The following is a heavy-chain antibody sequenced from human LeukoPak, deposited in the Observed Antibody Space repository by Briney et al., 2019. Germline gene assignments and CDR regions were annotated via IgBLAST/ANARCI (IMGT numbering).Heavy chain of an antibody. Sequence: SETLSLTCAVYGGSFSGYYWSWIRQPPGKGLEWIGEINHSGSTNYNPSLKSRVTISVDTSKNQFSLKLSSVTAADTAVYYCARGSTTMVRGVLFSWGQGTLVTVSS. J-gene: IGHJ5*02. CDR2: INHSGST. V-gene: IGHV4-34*01. CDR3: ARGSTTMVRGVLFS. D-gene: IGHD3-10*01. CDR1: GGSFSGYY.